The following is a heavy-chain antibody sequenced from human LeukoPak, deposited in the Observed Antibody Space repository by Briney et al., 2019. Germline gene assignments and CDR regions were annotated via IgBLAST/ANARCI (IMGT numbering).Heavy chain of an antibody. CDR2: ITGSGDST. D-gene: IGHD5-12*01. CDR3: AKDRGGYSGYDFDY. V-gene: IGHV3-23*01. J-gene: IGHJ4*02. CDR1: GFTFSSYH. Sequence: GGSLRLSCAASGFTFSSYHMSWVRQAPGKGLEWVSAITGSGDSTYYADSVKGRFTISRDNSKNTLYLQMKSLRAEDTAVYYCAKDRGGYSGYDFDYWGQGTLVTVSS.